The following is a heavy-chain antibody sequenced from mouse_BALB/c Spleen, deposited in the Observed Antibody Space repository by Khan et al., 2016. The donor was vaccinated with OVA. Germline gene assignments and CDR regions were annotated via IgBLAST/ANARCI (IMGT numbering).Heavy chain of an antibody. CDR2: INPSNGRT. Sequence: QVQLQQPGAELVKPGASVKLSCKASGYTFTSYWMHWVKQRPGQGLEWIGEINPSNGRTNYNEKFKSKATLTVDKSSSTAYMQLSSLTSEDSAVXYCARFPYYRYDEGYYGMDYWGQGTSVTVSS. CDR3: ARFPYYRYDEGYYGMDY. V-gene: IGHV1S81*02. J-gene: IGHJ4*01. D-gene: IGHD2-14*01. CDR1: GYTFTSYW.